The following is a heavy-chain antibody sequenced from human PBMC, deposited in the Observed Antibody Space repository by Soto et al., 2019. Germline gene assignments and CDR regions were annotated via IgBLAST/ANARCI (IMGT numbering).Heavy chain of an antibody. D-gene: IGHD3-22*01. J-gene: IGHJ4*02. Sequence: ETLSLTWTVAGVSISSYYWSWVGQHPGKGEEGSGYIYYSGRTNYKASLKSPVTISVDTSKNQFSLKLTSVTAADTALYYSARGYYYDSSGYYFDYWGQGTLVTVSS. V-gene: IGHV4-59*01. CDR2: IYYSGRT. CDR1: GVSISSYY. CDR3: ARGYYYDSSGYYFDY.